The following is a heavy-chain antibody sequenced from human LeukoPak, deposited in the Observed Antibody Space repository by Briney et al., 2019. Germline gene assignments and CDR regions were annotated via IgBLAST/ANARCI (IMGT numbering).Heavy chain of an antibody. CDR2: IITIFSTA. J-gene: IGHJ6*03. CDR1: VGTFSSYA. CDR3: ASYSSGWSYYYYMDV. V-gene: IGHV1-69*05. D-gene: IGHD6-19*01. Sequence: ASVKLFCESSVGTFSSYAISWVRQAPGQGLEWMGRIITIFSTANYAQKLQGRVTITTDESTSTAYMELSSLRSEDTAVYYCASYSSGWSYYYYMDVWGKGTTVTVSS.